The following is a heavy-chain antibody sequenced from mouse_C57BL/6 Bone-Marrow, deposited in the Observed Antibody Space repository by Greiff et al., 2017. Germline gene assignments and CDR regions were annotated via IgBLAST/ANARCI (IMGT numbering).Heavy chain of an antibody. CDR3: ARSKNWDSWFAY. J-gene: IGHJ3*01. D-gene: IGHD4-1*01. V-gene: IGHV1-54*01. CDR1: GYAFTNYL. CDR2: INPGSGGT. Sequence: VQLQQSGAELVRPGTSVKVSCKASGYAFTNYLIEWVKQRPGQGLEWIGVINPGSGGTNYNEKFKGKATLTADKSSSTAYMQRRSLTSEDSAVYFCARSKNWDSWFAYWGQGTLVTVSA.